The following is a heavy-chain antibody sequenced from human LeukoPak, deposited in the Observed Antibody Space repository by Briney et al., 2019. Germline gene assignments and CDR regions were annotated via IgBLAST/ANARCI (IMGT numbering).Heavy chain of an antibody. D-gene: IGHD4-17*01. Sequence: ASVKVSCKASGYTFTVYYIHWVRQAPGQGLEWMGWIKPNSGDTDYAQNFQGRVTMTWDTSISTAYMELTRLRSDDTAVYYCARDSDTVTGNYFDPWGQGTLVTVSS. V-gene: IGHV1-2*02. CDR3: ARDSDTVTGNYFDP. J-gene: IGHJ5*02. CDR2: IKPNSGDT. CDR1: GYTFTVYY.